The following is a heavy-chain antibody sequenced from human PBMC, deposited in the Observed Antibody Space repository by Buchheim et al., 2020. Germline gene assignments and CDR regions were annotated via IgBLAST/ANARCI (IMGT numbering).Heavy chain of an antibody. J-gene: IGHJ4*02. Sequence: QLQLQESGPGLVKPSETLSLTCTVSGDSISSSSYYWGWIRQPPGKGLEWIGSIYYSGSTYYNPSLKRRVTISVDTSKNQFSLKLSSVTAADTAVYYCARDCVDSAMDNDYWGQGTL. CDR1: GDSISSSSYY. CDR2: IYYSGST. V-gene: IGHV4-39*07. CDR3: ARDCVDSAMDNDY. D-gene: IGHD5-18*01.